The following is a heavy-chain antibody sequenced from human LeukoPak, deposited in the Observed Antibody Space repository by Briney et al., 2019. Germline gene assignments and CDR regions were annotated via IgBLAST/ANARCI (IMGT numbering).Heavy chain of an antibody. CDR2: IYYSGST. V-gene: IGHV4-59*01. D-gene: IGHD2/OR15-2a*01. Sequence: SETLSLTCTVSGGSISSYYWSWIRQPPGKGLEWIGYIYYSGSTNYNPSLKSRVTISVDTSKNQFSLKLSSVTAADTAVYYCARVIGRLPPRVYYYYYMDVWGKGTTVTISS. J-gene: IGHJ6*03. CDR1: GGSISSYY. CDR3: ARVIGRLPPRVYYYYYMDV.